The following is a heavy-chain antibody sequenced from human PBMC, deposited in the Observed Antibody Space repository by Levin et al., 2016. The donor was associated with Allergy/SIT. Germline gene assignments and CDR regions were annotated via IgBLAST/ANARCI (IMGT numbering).Heavy chain of an antibody. CDR1: GGSISSSSSH. D-gene: IGHD1-26*01. J-gene: IGHJ5*02. CDR2: IDYSGST. Sequence: SETLSLTCTVSGGSISSSSSHWGWIRQPPGMGLEWIGNIDYSGSTNYNPSLKSRVTISVDTSKNQFSLKLSSVTAADTAVYYCARGDEGSYYGWFDPWGQGTLVTVSS. CDR3: ARGDEGSYYGWFDP. V-gene: IGHV4-39*07.